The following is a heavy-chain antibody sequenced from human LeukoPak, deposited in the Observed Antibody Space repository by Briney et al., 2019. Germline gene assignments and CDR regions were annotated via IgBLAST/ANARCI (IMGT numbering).Heavy chain of an antibody. CDR3: AKGPHYYDSSGSVDY. CDR2: ISWNSGSI. J-gene: IGHJ4*02. Sequence: PGRSLRLSCAASGFTFDDYAMHWVRQAPGKGLEWVSGISWNSGSIGYADSVKGRFTISRDNAKNSLYLQMNSLRAEDTALYYCAKGPHYYDSSGSVDYWGQGTLVTVSS. D-gene: IGHD3-22*01. V-gene: IGHV3-9*01. CDR1: GFTFDDYA.